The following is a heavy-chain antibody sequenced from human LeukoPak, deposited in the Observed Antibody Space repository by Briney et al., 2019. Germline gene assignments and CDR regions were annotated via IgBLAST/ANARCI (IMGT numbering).Heavy chain of an antibody. CDR1: GGSISSYY. CDR3: ARDLSGYCSGGSCYEDAFDI. V-gene: IGHV4-59*01. D-gene: IGHD2-15*01. J-gene: IGHJ3*02. Sequence: SETLSLTCTVSGGSISSYYWSWIRQPPGKGLEWIGYIYYSGSTSYNPSLKRRVTISVDTSKNQFSLKLSSVTAADTAVYYCARDLSGYCSGGSCYEDAFDIWGQGTMVTVSS. CDR2: IYYSGST.